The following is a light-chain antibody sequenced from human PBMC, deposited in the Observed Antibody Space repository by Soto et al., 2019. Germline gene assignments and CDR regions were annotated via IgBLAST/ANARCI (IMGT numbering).Light chain of an antibody. V-gene: IGLV2-14*01. Sequence: QSVLTQPASVSGSPGQSIAISCTGTSSDIGSYNYVSWYQQHPGKAPKLMIYDVSNRPSGVSDRFSGSKSGNTASLTISGLQAEGEADYYCKSFTTSTTYVFGTGTKVTVL. CDR1: SSDIGSYNY. J-gene: IGLJ1*01. CDR3: KSFTTSTTYV. CDR2: DVS.